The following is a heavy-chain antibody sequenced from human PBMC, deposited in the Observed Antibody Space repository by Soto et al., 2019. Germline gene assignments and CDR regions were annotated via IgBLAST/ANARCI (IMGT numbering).Heavy chain of an antibody. CDR2: IHYSVNT. J-gene: IGHJ4*02. CDR1: GGSISSSSYY. D-gene: IGHD2-2*01. Sequence: QLQLQESGPGLVKPSETLSLTCTVSGGSISSSSYYWGWIRQPPGRGLEWIGSIHYSVNTYYNPSLKSRVSISVDTSKNHFSLKLSSVTAADTAVYYCASRRRVENCNAASCYVRYWGQGTLVSVSS. V-gene: IGHV4-39*02. CDR3: ASRRRVENCNAASCYVRY.